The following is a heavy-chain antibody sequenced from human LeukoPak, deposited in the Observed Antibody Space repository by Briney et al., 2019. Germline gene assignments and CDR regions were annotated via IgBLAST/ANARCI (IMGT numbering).Heavy chain of an antibody. J-gene: IGHJ3*02. D-gene: IGHD5-24*01. CDR2: ISTTGSHI. CDR3: ARGSTIVQRRDAFDI. Sequence: GGSLRLSCAASGFTFSVYSMDWVRQAPGKGLEWVSSISTTGSHIYYADSVKGRFTISRDNAKNSMYLQMSSLRAEDTGVYYCARGSTIVQRRDAFDIWGQGTMVTVSS. V-gene: IGHV3-21*01. CDR1: GFTFSVYS.